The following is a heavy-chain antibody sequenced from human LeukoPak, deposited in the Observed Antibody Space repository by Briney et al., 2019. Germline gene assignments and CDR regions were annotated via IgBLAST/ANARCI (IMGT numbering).Heavy chain of an antibody. CDR2: IYHSGNT. Sequence: SETLSLTCTVSGGSIGTYYWSWIRQPPGKGLEWIGYIYHSGNTNCNPSLKSRVTISVDTSNNQFSLKLSSVTAADTAVYYCARNLYDSSGSMGIYTFDYWGQGTLVTVSS. J-gene: IGHJ4*02. V-gene: IGHV4-59*01. D-gene: IGHD3-22*01. CDR3: ARNLYDSSGSMGIYTFDY. CDR1: GGSIGTYY.